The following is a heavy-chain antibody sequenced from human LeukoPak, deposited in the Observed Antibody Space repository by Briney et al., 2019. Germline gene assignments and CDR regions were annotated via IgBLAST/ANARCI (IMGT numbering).Heavy chain of an antibody. V-gene: IGHV4-31*03. J-gene: IGHJ3*02. CDR3: ARPPPDYGDFPGPAFDI. D-gene: IGHD4-17*01. CDR1: GGSISSGGYY. Sequence: SQTLSLTCTVSGGSISSGGYYWSWIRQHPGKGLEWIGYIYYSGSTYYNPSLKSRVTISIDTSKNQFSLKVSSVTAADTAVCYCARPPPDYGDFPGPAFDIWGQGTMVTVSS. CDR2: IYYSGST.